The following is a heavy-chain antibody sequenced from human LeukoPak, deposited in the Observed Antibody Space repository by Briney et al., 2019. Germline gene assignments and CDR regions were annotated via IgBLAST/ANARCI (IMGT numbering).Heavy chain of an antibody. Sequence: ASVKVSCKVSGYTLTELSMHWVRQAPGKGLEWMGGFDPEDGETIYAQKFQGRVTMTEDTSTDTAYMELSSLRSEDTAVYYCASLVTAIRGVDWFDPWGQGTPVTVSS. CDR1: GYTLTELS. V-gene: IGHV1-24*01. CDR2: FDPEDGET. J-gene: IGHJ5*02. D-gene: IGHD2-21*02. CDR3: ASLVTAIRGVDWFDP.